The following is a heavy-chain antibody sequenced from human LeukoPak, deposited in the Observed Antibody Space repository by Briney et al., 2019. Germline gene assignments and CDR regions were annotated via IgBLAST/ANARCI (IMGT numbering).Heavy chain of an antibody. V-gene: IGHV4-34*01. CDR2: INHSGST. D-gene: IGHD6-13*01. CDR3: ARRRGVWPQLVFHDY. Sequence: SETLSLTCAVYGGSFSGYYWSWIRQPPGKGLEWIGEINHSGSTNYNPSLKSRVTISVDTSKNQFSLKLSSVTAADTAVYYCARRRGVWPQLVFHDYWGQGTLVTVSS. J-gene: IGHJ4*02. CDR1: GGSFSGYY.